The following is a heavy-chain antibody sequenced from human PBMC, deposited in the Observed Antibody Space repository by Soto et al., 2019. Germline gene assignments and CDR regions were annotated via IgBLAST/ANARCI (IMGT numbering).Heavy chain of an antibody. D-gene: IGHD3-10*01. CDR3: ARVTSMVRGVIDNWFDP. V-gene: IGHV1-69*01. J-gene: IGHJ5*02. Sequence: QVPLVQSGAEVKKPGSSVTVSCKASGGTFSSYAIHWVRQAPGQGLEWMGGIIPMYGPAKYAQRFQGRVTITADETTTTDYMDLTGLTSQDTAVYYCARVTSMVRGVIDNWFDPWGHGTLVTVSS. CDR2: IIPMYGPA. CDR1: GGTFSSYA.